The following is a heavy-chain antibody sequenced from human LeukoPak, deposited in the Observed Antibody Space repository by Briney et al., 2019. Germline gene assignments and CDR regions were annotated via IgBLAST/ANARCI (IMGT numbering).Heavy chain of an antibody. Sequence: PGGSLRLSCAASGFTFSSYAMSWVRQAPGKGLEWVSAISGSGGSTYYADSVKGRFTISRDNSKNTLYLQMNSLRAEDTAVYYCAKAYSSSSGGYYFDYWGQGTLVTVSS. J-gene: IGHJ4*02. CDR1: GFTFSSYA. CDR2: ISGSGGST. CDR3: AKAYSSSSGGYYFDY. V-gene: IGHV3-23*01. D-gene: IGHD6-6*01.